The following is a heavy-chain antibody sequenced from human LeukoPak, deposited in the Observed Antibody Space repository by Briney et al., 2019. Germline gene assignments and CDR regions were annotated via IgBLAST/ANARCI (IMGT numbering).Heavy chain of an antibody. CDR3: ARVRELLWFGAFSFYAFDI. D-gene: IGHD3-10*01. CDR1: GGSISSSNW. Sequence: SETLSLTCAVSGGSISSSNWWSWVRQPPGKGLEWIGEIYHSGSTNYNPSLKSRLTISVDKSKNQFSLKLSSVTAADTAVYYCARVRELLWFGAFSFYAFDIWGQGTMVTASS. J-gene: IGHJ3*02. V-gene: IGHV4-4*02. CDR2: IYHSGST.